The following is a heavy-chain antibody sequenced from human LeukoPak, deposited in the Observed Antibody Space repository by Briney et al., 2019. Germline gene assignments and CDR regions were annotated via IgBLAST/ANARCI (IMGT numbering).Heavy chain of an antibody. Sequence: PSETLSLTCTVSGGSISSYYWSWIRQPAGKGLEWIGRIYTSGSTNYNPSLKSRVTMSVDTSKNQFSLKLSSVTAADTAVYYCVRDGGYDCVGYMDVWGKGTTVTVSS. D-gene: IGHD3-16*01. CDR1: GGSISSYY. CDR3: VRDGGYDCVGYMDV. CDR2: IYTSGST. J-gene: IGHJ6*03. V-gene: IGHV4-4*07.